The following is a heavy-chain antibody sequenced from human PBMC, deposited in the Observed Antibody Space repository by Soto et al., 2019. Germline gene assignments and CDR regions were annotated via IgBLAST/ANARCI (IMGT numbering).Heavy chain of an antibody. D-gene: IGHD1-26*01. Sequence: QVQLVQSGAEVKKPGASVKVSCKASGYTFTGYFVHWVRQAPGQGLEWMGWINSNRGGTNYAQKFQGRITMTRDTSISTVYMELSRLTSDDTAVYYCAREELWGATPFDHWGQGTLVTVSS. CDR2: INSNRGGT. V-gene: IGHV1-2*02. J-gene: IGHJ4*02. CDR1: GYTFTGYF. CDR3: AREELWGATPFDH.